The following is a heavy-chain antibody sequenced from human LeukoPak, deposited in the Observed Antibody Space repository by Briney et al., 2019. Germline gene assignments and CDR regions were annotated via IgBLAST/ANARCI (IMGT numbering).Heavy chain of an antibody. CDR2: ISSSSETI. CDR3: ARGSWYGRFMDY. CDR1: GFTFNIYS. Sequence: GGSLRLSCAASGFTFNIYSMNWVRQAPGKGLEWVSYISSSSETIYYADSMKGRFTISRDNSKNTLYLQMNSLRAEDTAMYYCARGSWYGRFMDYWGQGTLVTVSS. V-gene: IGHV3-48*01. J-gene: IGHJ4*02. D-gene: IGHD6-13*01.